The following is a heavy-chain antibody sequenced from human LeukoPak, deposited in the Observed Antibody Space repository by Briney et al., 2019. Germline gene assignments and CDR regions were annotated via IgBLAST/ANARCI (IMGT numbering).Heavy chain of an antibody. J-gene: IGHJ4*02. CDR3: AKDKRTAMPHDY. CDR2: ISGSGGST. D-gene: IGHD5-18*01. CDR1: GFAFSSYG. Sequence: GGSLRLSCAASGFAFSSYGMSWVRQAPGKGLEWVPGISGSGGSTYYADSVKGRFTISRDNSKNTLYLQMSSLRAEDTAVYYCAKDKRTAMPHDYWGQGTLVTVSS. V-gene: IGHV3-23*01.